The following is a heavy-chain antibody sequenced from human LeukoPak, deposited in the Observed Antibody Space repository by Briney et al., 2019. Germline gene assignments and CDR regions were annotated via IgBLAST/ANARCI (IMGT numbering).Heavy chain of an antibody. D-gene: IGHD6-13*01. Sequence: SETLSLTCTVSGGSISSSSYYWGWIRQPPGKGLEWIGSIYYSGSTYYNPSLKSRVTISVDTSKNQFSLKLSSVTAADTAVYYCARTIAGGDRDAFDIWCQGTMVTVSS. V-gene: IGHV4-39*07. CDR1: GGSISSSSYY. CDR2: IYYSGST. CDR3: ARTIAGGDRDAFDI. J-gene: IGHJ3*02.